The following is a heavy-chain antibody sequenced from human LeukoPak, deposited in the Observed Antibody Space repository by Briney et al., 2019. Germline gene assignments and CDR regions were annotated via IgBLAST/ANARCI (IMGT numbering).Heavy chain of an antibody. D-gene: IGHD2-15*01. CDR2: IYYSGST. J-gene: IGHJ5*02. Sequence: PSETLSLTCTVSCGSISSSSYYWGWIRQPPGKGLEWIGSIYYSGSTYYNPSLKSRVTISVDTSKNQFSLKLSSVTAADTAVYYCARHTPLGRYRSGGSCYKPDNWFDPWGQGTLVTVSS. V-gene: IGHV4-39*01. CDR3: ARHTPLGRYRSGGSCYKPDNWFDP. CDR1: CGSISSSSYY.